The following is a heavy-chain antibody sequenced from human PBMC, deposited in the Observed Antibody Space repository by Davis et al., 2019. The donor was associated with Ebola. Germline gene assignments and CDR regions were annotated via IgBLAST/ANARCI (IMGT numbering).Heavy chain of an antibody. CDR2: ISDTGRTI. D-gene: IGHD4-17*01. CDR3: ARAAVTSIKSWFDP. Sequence: PGGSLRLSCAASGFRFSDYYMTWIRQAPGKGLECISYISDTGRTIYYADSVKCRFTISRDNAKNSLYLQMSSLRAEDTAVYFCARAAVTSIKSWFDPWGQGTLVTVSS. J-gene: IGHJ5*02. CDR1: GFRFSDYY. V-gene: IGHV3-11*01.